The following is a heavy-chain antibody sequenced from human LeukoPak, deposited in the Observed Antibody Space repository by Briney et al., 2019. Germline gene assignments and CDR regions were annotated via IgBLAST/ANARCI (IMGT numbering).Heavy chain of an antibody. CDR2: IYYSGNT. Sequence: PSETLSLTCTVSGGSISSYYWSWIRQPPGKGLEWIGYIYYSGNTNYNPSLKSRVTISVDTSKNQFSLKLSSVTAADTAVYYCARASSGYYYGFDYWGQGTLVTVSS. CDR3: ARASSGYYYGFDY. CDR1: GGSISSYY. V-gene: IGHV4-59*01. J-gene: IGHJ4*02. D-gene: IGHD3-22*01.